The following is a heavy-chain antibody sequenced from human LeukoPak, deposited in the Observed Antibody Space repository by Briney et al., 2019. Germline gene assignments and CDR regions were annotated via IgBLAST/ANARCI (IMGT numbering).Heavy chain of an antibody. CDR1: GGSISSSSYY. Sequence: SETLSLTCTVSGGSISSSSYYWGWIRQPPGKGLEWIGSIYYSGSTYYNPSLKSRVTISVDTSKNQFSLKLSSVTAADTAVYYCARLSVRSAGSYYDILTGYYRYSDYWGQGTLVTVSS. J-gene: IGHJ4*02. CDR3: ARLSVRSAGSYYDILTGYYRYSDY. CDR2: IYYSGST. D-gene: IGHD3-9*01. V-gene: IGHV4-39*01.